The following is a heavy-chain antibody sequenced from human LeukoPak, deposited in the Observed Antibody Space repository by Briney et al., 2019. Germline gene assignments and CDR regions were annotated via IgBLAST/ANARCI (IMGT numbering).Heavy chain of an antibody. D-gene: IGHD2-15*01. CDR1: GYTFTSYY. Sequence: ASVKVSCKASGYTFTSYYMHWVRQAPGQGLEWMGIINPSGGSTSYAQKFQGRVTMTRDTSTSTVYMELSSLRSEDTAVYYCASALGYCSGGSCYLNYYYGMDVWGQGTTVTVSS. J-gene: IGHJ6*02. V-gene: IGHV1-46*01. CDR3: ASALGYCSGGSCYLNYYYGMDV. CDR2: INPSGGST.